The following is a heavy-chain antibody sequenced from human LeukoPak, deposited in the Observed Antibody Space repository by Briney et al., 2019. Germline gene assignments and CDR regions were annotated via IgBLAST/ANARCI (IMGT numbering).Heavy chain of an antibody. CDR2: INHSGST. CDR3: ARGSDTAMVTLPFGY. J-gene: IGHJ4*02. D-gene: IGHD5-18*01. Sequence: LETLSLTCAVYGGSFSGYYWSWIRQPPGKGLEWIGEINHSGSTNYNPSPKSRVTISVDTSKNQFSLKLSSVTAADTAVYYCARGSDTAMVTLPFGYWGQGTLVTVSP. V-gene: IGHV4-34*01. CDR1: GGSFSGYY.